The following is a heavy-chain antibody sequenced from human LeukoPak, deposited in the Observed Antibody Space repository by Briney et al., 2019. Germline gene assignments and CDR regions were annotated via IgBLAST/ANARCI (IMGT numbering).Heavy chain of an antibody. Sequence: SETLSLTCGVSGGSISGTNWWSWVRQPPGQGLEWIGEISLRGLANYNPSLRSRLTMSLDESKNQVSLNLTSVTAADTAVYYCSRESGPFSPFGFWGQGTLVSVHS. J-gene: IGHJ4*02. V-gene: IGHV4-4*02. D-gene: IGHD1-26*01. CDR1: GGSISGTNW. CDR2: ISLRGLA. CDR3: SRESGPFSPFGF.